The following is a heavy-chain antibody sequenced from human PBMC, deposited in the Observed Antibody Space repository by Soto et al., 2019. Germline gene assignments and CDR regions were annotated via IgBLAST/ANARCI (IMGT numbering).Heavy chain of an antibody. D-gene: IGHD3-22*01. CDR1: GGTFSSYA. Sequence: QVQLVQSGAEVKKPGSSVKVSCKASGGTFSSYAISWVRQAPGQGLEWMGGIIPIFGTANYAQKFQGRVRITADESTSTAYMELSSLRSEDPAVYYCARHAGRITMIGVATSGAFDIWGQGTMVTVSS. J-gene: IGHJ3*02. CDR3: ARHAGRITMIGVATSGAFDI. V-gene: IGHV1-69*12. CDR2: IIPIFGTA.